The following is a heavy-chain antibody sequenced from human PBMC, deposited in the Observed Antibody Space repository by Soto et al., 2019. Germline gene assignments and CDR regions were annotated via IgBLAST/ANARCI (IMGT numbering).Heavy chain of an antibody. CDR3: ARVEKDDPVVVVAATDRHYFDY. Sequence: GGSLRLSCAASGFTFSSYSMNWVRQAPGKGLEWVSSISSSSSYIYYADSVKGRFTISRDNAKNSLYLQMNSLRAEDTAVYYCARVEKDDPVVVVAATDRHYFDYWGQGTLVTVSS. CDR1: GFTFSSYS. D-gene: IGHD2-15*01. J-gene: IGHJ4*02. V-gene: IGHV3-21*01. CDR2: ISSSSSYI.